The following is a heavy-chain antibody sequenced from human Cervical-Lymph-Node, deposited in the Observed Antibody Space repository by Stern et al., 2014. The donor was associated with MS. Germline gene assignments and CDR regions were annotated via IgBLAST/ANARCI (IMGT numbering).Heavy chain of an antibody. CDR1: GASFMGFH. CDR2: VNPSGSA. CDR3: ARGRGKRVFDY. Sequence: QVQLQQWGAGLLKPSETLSLTCAVYGASFMGFHWSWIRQSPGQGLEWIGEVNPSGSANYNPALKSRVRLSVEPSKTQLSLNLSSVTAADTAVYYCARGRGKRVFDYWGQGTLVIVS. V-gene: IGHV4-34*01. J-gene: IGHJ4*02. D-gene: IGHD3-16*01.